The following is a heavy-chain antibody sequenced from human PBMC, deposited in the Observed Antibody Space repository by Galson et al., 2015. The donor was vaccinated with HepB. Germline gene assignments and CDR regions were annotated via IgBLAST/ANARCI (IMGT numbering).Heavy chain of an antibody. CDR1: GFTFSSYG. V-gene: IGHV3-30*18. D-gene: IGHD2-21*02. Sequence: SLRLSCAASGFTFSSYGMHWVRQAPGKGLEWEAVISYDGSNKYYADSVKGRFTISRDNSKNTLYLQMNSLRAEDTAVYYCAKGYQKMVTAIYPYFDYWGQGTLVTVSS. CDR2: ISYDGSNK. CDR3: AKGYQKMVTAIYPYFDY. J-gene: IGHJ4*02.